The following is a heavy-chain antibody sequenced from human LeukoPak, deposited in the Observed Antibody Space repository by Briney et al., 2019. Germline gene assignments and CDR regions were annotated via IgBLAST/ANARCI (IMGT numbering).Heavy chain of an antibody. Sequence: SETLSLTCTVSGGSISSSSYYWGWIRQPPGKGLEWIGSIYYSGSTYYNPSLKGRVTISVDTSKNQFSLKLSSVTAADTAVYYCAKDHLSASSSSRRFDYWGQGTLVTVSS. CDR1: GGSISSSSYY. V-gene: IGHV4-39*02. CDR3: AKDHLSASSSSRRFDY. D-gene: IGHD6-6*01. CDR2: IYYSGST. J-gene: IGHJ4*02.